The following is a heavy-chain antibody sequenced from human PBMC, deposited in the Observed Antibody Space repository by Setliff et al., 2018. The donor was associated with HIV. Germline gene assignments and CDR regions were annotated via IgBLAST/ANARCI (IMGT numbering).Heavy chain of an antibody. CDR2: IYYSGTT. J-gene: IGHJ1*01. CDR1: GGSIDSDNYY. V-gene: IGHV4-39*01. Sequence: SETLSLTCSVSGGSIDSDNYYWGWIRQAPGKGLEWIGSIYYSGTTYYNPSLRGRVTISVDRSRNQFSLTLNSVAAADTATYYCASRGIVVVTMSMPDEFFVHWGHGTLVTVSS. D-gene: IGHD2-21*02. CDR3: ASRGIVVVTMSMPDEFFVH.